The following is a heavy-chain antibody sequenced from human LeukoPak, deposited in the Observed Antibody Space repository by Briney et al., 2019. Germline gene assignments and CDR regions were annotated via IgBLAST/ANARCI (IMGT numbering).Heavy chain of an antibody. CDR1: GFTVSSNY. D-gene: IGHD3-3*01. CDR2: IYSGGST. Sequence: GGSLRLSCAASGFTVSSNYMSWVRQAPGKGLEWVSVIYSGGSTYYADSVKGRFTISGDNSKNTLYLQMNSLRAEDTAVYYCARGQGYDFWSGLGYWFDPWGQGTLVTVSS. CDR3: ARGQGYDFWSGLGYWFDP. J-gene: IGHJ5*02. V-gene: IGHV3-53*01.